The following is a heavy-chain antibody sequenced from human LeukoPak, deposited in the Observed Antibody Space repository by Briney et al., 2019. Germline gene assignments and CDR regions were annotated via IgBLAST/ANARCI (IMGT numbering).Heavy chain of an antibody. J-gene: IGHJ4*02. D-gene: IGHD2-21*01. CDR1: GFSFSSYN. CDR3: AREYSGIDY. CDR2: ISGSSSAT. Sequence: GGSLRLSCAASGFSFSSYNMNWVSQAPGKGLEWVSYISGSSSATDYADSVKGRFTISRDNAKNSLYLQMDSLRDEDTAVYYCAREYSGIDYWGQGTLVTVSS. V-gene: IGHV3-48*02.